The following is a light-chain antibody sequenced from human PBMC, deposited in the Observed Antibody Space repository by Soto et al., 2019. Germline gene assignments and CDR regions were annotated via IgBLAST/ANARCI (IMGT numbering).Light chain of an antibody. J-gene: IGLJ1*01. Sequence: QSVLTQPPSVSAAPGQKVTISCSGNSSNIGSNDVSWYQQLPGKAPKLLIYENSQRPSGIPYRFSGSKSGTSATLGITGLQTGDEADYYCGTWDSSLIALFGTGTKLTVL. CDR1: SSNIGSND. CDR2: ENS. CDR3: GTWDSSLIAL. V-gene: IGLV1-51*02.